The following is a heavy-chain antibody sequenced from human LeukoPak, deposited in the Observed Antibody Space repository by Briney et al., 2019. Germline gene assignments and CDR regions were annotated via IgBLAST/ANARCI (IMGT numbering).Heavy chain of an antibody. J-gene: IGHJ5*02. CDR1: GGSISSTNYY. CDR3: ARNSSLTTLKGGWFDP. Sequence: SETLSLTCTVSGGSISSTNYYWGWIRQPPGKGLEWIGSIYYSGNTYYNPSLKSRVTISVDTSKNQFSLRLSSVTAADTAVYYCARNSSLTTLKGGWFDPWGQGTLVTVSS. D-gene: IGHD4-11*01. CDR2: IYYSGNT. V-gene: IGHV4-39*01.